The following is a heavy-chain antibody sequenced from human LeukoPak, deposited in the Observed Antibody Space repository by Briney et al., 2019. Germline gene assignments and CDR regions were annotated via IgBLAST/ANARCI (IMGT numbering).Heavy chain of an antibody. D-gene: IGHD3-10*01. V-gene: IGHV3-7*01. CDR3: ARVYGSGSYYNLDAFDI. CDR1: GFTFSSHW. CDR2: IKQDGSEK. Sequence: GGSLRLSCAASGFTFSSHWMSWVRQAPGKGLEWVANIKQDGSEKYYVDSVKGRFTISRDNAKNSLYLQMNSLRAEDTAVYYCARVYGSGSYYNLDAFDIWGQGAMVTVSS. J-gene: IGHJ3*02.